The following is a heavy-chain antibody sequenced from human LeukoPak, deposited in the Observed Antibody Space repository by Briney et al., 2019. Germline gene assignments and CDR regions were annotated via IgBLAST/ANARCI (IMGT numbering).Heavy chain of an antibody. V-gene: IGHV3-7*01. CDR2: IKQDGSEK. D-gene: IGHD5-18*01. CDR3: ARAGDSYGKVSDY. J-gene: IGHJ4*02. CDR1: GGSISSSSYY. Sequence: ASETLSLTCTVSGGSISSSSYYWGWIRQPPGKGLEWVANIKQDGSEKYYVDSVKGRFTISRDNAKNSLYLQMNSLRAEDTAVYYCARAGDSYGKVSDYWGQGTLVTVSS.